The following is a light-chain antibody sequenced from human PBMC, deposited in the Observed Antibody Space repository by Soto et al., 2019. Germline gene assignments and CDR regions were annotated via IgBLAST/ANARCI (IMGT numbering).Light chain of an antibody. Sequence: DIQMTQSPTSLSASVGDRVTITCRASEDISSYLAWYQKKPGKVPRPLIFLASSLQSGVPSRFSGSGFGTHFTLIISSLQPEDVATDYCQKYDSAPWTFGQGTKVEIK. J-gene: IGKJ1*01. CDR1: EDISSY. V-gene: IGKV1-27*01. CDR3: QKYDSAPWT. CDR2: LAS.